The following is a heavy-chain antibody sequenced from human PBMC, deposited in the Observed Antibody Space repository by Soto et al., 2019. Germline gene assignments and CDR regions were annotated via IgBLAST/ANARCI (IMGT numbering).Heavy chain of an antibody. CDR3: ARDLRVVTAPPRGMDV. D-gene: IGHD2-21*02. CDR1: GGSISSDY. Sequence: QVQLEESGPGLVKPSETLSLTCTVSGGSISSDYWSWIRQPPGKGLEWIGYIYYTGSTNYNPSLKSRVTISIDTPKTQFPLRLSSVTAADTAVYYCARDLRVVTAPPRGMDVWGQGTTVTVSS. CDR2: IYYTGST. J-gene: IGHJ6*02. V-gene: IGHV4-59*01.